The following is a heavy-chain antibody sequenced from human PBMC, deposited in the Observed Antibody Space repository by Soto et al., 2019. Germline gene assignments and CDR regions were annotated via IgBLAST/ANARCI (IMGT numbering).Heavy chain of an antibody. Sequence: PGGSLRLSCAASGFTFSSYGMHWVRQAPGKGLEWVAVIWYDGSNKYYADSVKGRFTISRDNSKNTLYLQMNSLRAEDTAVYYCARERRLVVTTSSYYYGMDVWGQGTTVTVSS. D-gene: IGHD4-4*01. J-gene: IGHJ6*02. CDR1: GFTFSSYG. CDR3: ARERRLVVTTSSYYYGMDV. CDR2: IWYDGSNK. V-gene: IGHV3-33*01.